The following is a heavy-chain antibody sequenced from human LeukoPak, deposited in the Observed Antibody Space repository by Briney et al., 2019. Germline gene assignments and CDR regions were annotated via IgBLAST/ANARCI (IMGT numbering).Heavy chain of an antibody. Sequence: GGSLRLSCSASGFTFSSYAMTWVRQAPGKGLEWVSAISGSGGSTYYADSVRGRFTISRDNSKNTLYLQMNSLRAEDTAIYYCAKDHRYYDSSGYYGLDYWGQGTLVTVSS. J-gene: IGHJ4*02. V-gene: IGHV3-23*01. CDR3: AKDHRYYDSSGYYGLDY. CDR2: ISGSGGST. D-gene: IGHD3-22*01. CDR1: GFTFSSYA.